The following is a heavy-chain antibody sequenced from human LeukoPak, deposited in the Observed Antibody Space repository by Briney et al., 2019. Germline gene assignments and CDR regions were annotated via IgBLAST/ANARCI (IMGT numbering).Heavy chain of an antibody. CDR2: ISYDGSNK. CDR3: AKDAPPSAPYVGGFNWLDR. D-gene: IGHD3-16*01. V-gene: IGHV3-30*18. CDR1: GFTFSSYG. Sequence: GGSLRLSCAASGFTFSSYGMHWVRQAPGKGLEWVAVISYDGSNKYYADSVKGRFTISRDNSKNTLYLQMNSLRAEDTAVYYCAKDAPPSAPYVGGFNWLDRRRQR. J-gene: IGHJ5*02.